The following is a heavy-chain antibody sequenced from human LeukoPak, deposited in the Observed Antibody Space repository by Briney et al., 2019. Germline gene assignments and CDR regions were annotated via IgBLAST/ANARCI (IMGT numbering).Heavy chain of an antibody. CDR3: ARGWFGEFLYYFDY. CDR2: IKQDGIEK. J-gene: IGHJ4*02. Sequence: GGSLRLSCAASGLTFSSYSMNWVRQAPGKGLEWVANIKQDGIEKYYVDSVKGRFTISRDNAKNSLYLQMNSLRAEDTAVYYCARGWFGEFLYYFDYWGQGTLVTVSS. V-gene: IGHV3-7*01. CDR1: GLTFSSYS. D-gene: IGHD3-10*01.